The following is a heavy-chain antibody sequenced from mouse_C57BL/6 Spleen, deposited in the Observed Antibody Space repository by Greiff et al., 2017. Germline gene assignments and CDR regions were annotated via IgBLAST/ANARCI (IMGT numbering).Heavy chain of an antibody. CDR1: GYTFTSYW. CDR3: EREGAYYNNYESFAY. J-gene: IGHJ3*01. D-gene: IGHD2-5*01. CDR2: IYPSDSET. Sequence: VQLQQPGAELVRPGSSVKLSCKASGYTFTSYWMDWVQQRPGQGLEWIGNIYPSDSETHYNQKFKDKATLTVDKSSSTAYIQLSILTTKYSADYCCEREGAYYNNYESFAYWGQGTLVTVSA. V-gene: IGHV1-61*01.